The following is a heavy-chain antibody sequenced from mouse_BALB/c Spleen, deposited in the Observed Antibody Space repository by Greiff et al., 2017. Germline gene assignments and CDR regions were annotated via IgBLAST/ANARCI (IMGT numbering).Heavy chain of an antibody. CDR3: ARRSRYYFDY. CDR1: GFTFTDYY. V-gene: IGHV7-3*02. CDR2: IRNKANGYTT. Sequence: EVNLVESGGGLVQPGGSLRLSCATSGFTFTDYYMSWVRQPPGKALEWLGFIRNKANGYTTEYSASVKGRFTISRDNSQSILYLQMNTLRAEDSATYYCARRSRYYFDYWGQGTTLTVSS. J-gene: IGHJ2*01.